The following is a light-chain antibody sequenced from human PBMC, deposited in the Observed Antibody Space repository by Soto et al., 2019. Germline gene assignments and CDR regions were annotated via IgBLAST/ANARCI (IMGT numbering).Light chain of an antibody. CDR1: QSVASNY. CDR2: GAS. V-gene: IGKV3-20*01. J-gene: IGKJ4*01. CDR3: QQYGSSPLT. Sequence: EIVLTQSPATLSLSPGERATVSCRASQSVASNYLAWYQQKPGQPPRVLFCGASTRATSIPDRFSGSGSGTDFSLTITRLEPEDFAVYYCQQYGSSPLTFGGGSKVEIK.